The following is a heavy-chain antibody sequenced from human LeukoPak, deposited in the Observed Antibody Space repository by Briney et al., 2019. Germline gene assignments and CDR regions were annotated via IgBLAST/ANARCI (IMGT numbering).Heavy chain of an antibody. CDR1: GFTFSSYA. D-gene: IGHD3-9*01. Sequence: GGSLRLSCAASGFTFSSYAMSWVRQAPGKGLEWVSAISGSGGGTYYADSVKGRFTISRDNSKNTLYLQMNSLRAEDTAVYYCASETGYFDWLVSPLYYYYGMDVWGKGTTVTVSS. J-gene: IGHJ6*04. CDR3: ASETGYFDWLVSPLYYYYGMDV. CDR2: ISGSGGGT. V-gene: IGHV3-23*01.